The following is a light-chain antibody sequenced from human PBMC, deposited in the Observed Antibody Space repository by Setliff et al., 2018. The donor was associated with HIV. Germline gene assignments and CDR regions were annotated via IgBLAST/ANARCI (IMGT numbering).Light chain of an antibody. CDR3: QQYNNWPKT. CDR1: QSVSSN. V-gene: IGKV3-15*01. Sequence: EIVMTQSPATLSVSPGERATLSCRASQSVSSNLAWYQQKPGQAPRLLIYDASTRATGIPARFSGSGSGTESTLTISSLQSEDFAVYYCQQYNNWPKTVGQGTKVDIK. J-gene: IGKJ1*01. CDR2: DAS.